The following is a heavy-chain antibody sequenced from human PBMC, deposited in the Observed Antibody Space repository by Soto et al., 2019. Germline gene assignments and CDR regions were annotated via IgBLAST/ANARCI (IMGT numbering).Heavy chain of an antibody. D-gene: IGHD1-1*01. CDR3: ARSRREAVAGYTLDN. CDR2: VYNSGST. J-gene: IGHJ4*02. CDR1: AGSLSSNS. Sequence: PSETLSLTCTVSAGSLSSNSWTWIRQPPGKGLEWSGYVYNSGSTNYNPSLKSRVTSSEDTSKSQFSLKVNSMTAADTAVYYCARSRREAVAGYTLDNWGQGILVTVSS. V-gene: IGHV4-59*01.